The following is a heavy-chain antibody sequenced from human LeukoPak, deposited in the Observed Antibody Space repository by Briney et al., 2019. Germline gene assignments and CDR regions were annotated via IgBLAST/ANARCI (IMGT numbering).Heavy chain of an antibody. V-gene: IGHV3-33*01. J-gene: IGHJ3*01. CDR1: GITFSSYG. CDR3: ASAAGAFDF. CDR2: IWPDGSNK. Sequence: GGSLRLSCEASGITFSSYGIHWVRQAPGKGLEWVAVIWPDGSNKYYADSVKGRFTISRDNSKNTLWLQMNSLRADDTALYYCASAAGAFDFWGQGTMVTVSS. D-gene: IGHD6-13*01.